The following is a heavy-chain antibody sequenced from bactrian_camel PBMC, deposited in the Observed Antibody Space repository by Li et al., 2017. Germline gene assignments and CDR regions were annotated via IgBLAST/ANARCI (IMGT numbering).Heavy chain of an antibody. Sequence: DVQLVESGGGSVQAGGSLTLSCAASGNTDSTYCVAWIRQAPGKEREGVASIYTGTDRTYYADSVKGRFAIWQDNSKATVYLEINYLRPEDTAMYYCAADLLLMRPLEASEYQYWGQGTQVTVS. J-gene: IGHJ4*01. V-gene: IGHV3S40*01. D-gene: IGHD8*01. CDR2: IYTGTDRT. CDR1: GNTDSTYC. CDR3: AADLLLMRPLEASEYQY.